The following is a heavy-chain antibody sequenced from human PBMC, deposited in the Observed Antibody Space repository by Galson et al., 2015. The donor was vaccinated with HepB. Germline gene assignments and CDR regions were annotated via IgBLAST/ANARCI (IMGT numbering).Heavy chain of an antibody. Sequence: SLRLSCAASGFTFSSYAMHWVRQAPGKGLEWVAVISYDGSNKYYADSAKGRFTISRDNSKNTLYLQMNSLRAEDTAVYYCASVLTVTTVFAFDIWGQGTMVTVSS. CDR3: ASVLTVTTVFAFDI. D-gene: IGHD4-17*01. CDR1: GFTFSSYA. CDR2: ISYDGSNK. J-gene: IGHJ3*02. V-gene: IGHV3-30-3*01.